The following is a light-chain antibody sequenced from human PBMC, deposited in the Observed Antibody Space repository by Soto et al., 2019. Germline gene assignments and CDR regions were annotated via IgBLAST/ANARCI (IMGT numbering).Light chain of an antibody. V-gene: IGKV1-12*01. J-gene: IGKJ4*01. Sequence: MIQALLYLYAALEERVTXTSRASQRISSWLAWYQQKPGKSPKVLIYAASILQSGVPSNFIVIRSGTDFTLTIIILQPENFAFYYSQHTNNFPLTFAVGTTADI. CDR1: QRISSW. CDR3: QHTNNFPLT. CDR2: AAS.